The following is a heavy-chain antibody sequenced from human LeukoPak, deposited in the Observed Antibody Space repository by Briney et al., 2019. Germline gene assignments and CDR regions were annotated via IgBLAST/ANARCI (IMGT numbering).Heavy chain of an antibody. CDR2: IYYSGCT. CDR3: ARGEYYDSSSRLYYFDY. Sequence: KPSETLSLTCTVSGGSISSYYLSWIRQPPGKGLEWIGNIYYSGCTNYNPSLKSRVTISVDTSKNQFSLKLSSVTAADTAVYYCARGEYYDSSSRLYYFDYWGQGTLVTVSS. D-gene: IGHD3-22*01. CDR1: GGSISSYY. J-gene: IGHJ4*02. V-gene: IGHV4-59*01.